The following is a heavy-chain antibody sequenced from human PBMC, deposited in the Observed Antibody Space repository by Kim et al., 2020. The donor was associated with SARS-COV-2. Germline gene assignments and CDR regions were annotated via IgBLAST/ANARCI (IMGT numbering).Heavy chain of an antibody. Sequence: GGSLRLSCAASGFTFSSYWMSWVRQAPGKGLEWVANIKQDGSEKYYVDSVKGRFTISRDNAKNSLYLQMNSLRAEDTAVYYCARGNHGLVLLAFDIWGQGTMVTVSS. CDR3: ARGNHGLVLLAFDI. CDR2: IKQDGSEK. J-gene: IGHJ3*02. V-gene: IGHV3-7*01. D-gene: IGHD6-19*01. CDR1: GFTFSSYW.